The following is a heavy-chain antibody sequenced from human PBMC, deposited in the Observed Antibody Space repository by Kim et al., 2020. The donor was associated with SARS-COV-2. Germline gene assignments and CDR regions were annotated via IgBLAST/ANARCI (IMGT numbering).Heavy chain of an antibody. CDR2: ISYDGSNK. Sequence: GGSLRLSCAASGFTFNSHTMHWVRQAPGKGLEWVAVISYDGSNKYYADSVKGRFTTSRDNTKNTLYLQKNSRRAEATAVYYCASERGRYFDWTHSFTAYSSGRVVWGERTPFTVSS. D-gene: IGHD3-9*01. V-gene: IGHV3-30*04. CDR3: ASERGRYFDWTHSFTAYSSGRVV. CDR1: GFTFNSHT. J-gene: IGHJ6*04.